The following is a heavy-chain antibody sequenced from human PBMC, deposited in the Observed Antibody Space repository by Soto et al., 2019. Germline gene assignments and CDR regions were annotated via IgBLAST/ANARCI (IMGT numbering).Heavy chain of an antibody. CDR1: GYTFTSYY. V-gene: IGHV1-46*01. D-gene: IGHD3-10*01. J-gene: IGHJ6*02. CDR3: ARDLLGIFRGSGMDV. CDR2: INPSGGST. Sequence: QVQLVQSGAEVKKPGASVKVSCKASGYTFTSYYMHWVRQAPGQGLEWMGIINPSGGSTSYAQKFQGRVTMTRDTSTSTVYMELSSLRSEDTAVYYCARDLLGIFRGSGMDVWGQGTTVTVSS.